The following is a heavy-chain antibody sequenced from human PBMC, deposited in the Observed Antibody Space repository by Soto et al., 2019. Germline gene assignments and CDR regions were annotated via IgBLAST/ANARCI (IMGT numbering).Heavy chain of an antibody. V-gene: IGHV5-51*01. CDR1: GYTFDSNW. Sequence: GESLKISCQTAGYTFDSNWIAWVRQMPGKGLEWMGIIYPGDSETRYSPSFQGQVTFSVDRSFKTAFLQWRSLQASDTAMYYCATLLYSWGEPYYIDSWGQGTAVTVSS. D-gene: IGHD3-10*01. J-gene: IGHJ4*02. CDR3: ATLLYSWGEPYYIDS. CDR2: IYPGDSET.